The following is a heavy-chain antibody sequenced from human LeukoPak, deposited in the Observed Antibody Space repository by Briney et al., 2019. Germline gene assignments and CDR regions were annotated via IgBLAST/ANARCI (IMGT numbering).Heavy chain of an antibody. CDR1: GYTFTSYY. V-gene: IGHV1-46*01. Sequence: ASVKVSCKASGYTFTSYYMHWVRQAPGQGLEWMGIINPSGGSTSYAQKFQGRVTMTRDTSTSTVYMELSRLRSDDTAVYYCAREEGDGSGSYYCWGQGTLVTVSS. J-gene: IGHJ4*02. CDR3: AREEGDGSGSYYC. CDR2: INPSGGST. D-gene: IGHD3-10*01.